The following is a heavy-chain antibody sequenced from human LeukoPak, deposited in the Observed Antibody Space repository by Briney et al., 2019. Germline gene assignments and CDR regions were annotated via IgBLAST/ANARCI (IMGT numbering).Heavy chain of an antibody. CDR2: MNPYSGDR. Sequence: GASVKVSCKTSGYTFTTYHINWVRQATGQGLEWLGWMNPYSGDRGYAQKFQGRLSITSDTSISTAYMELSSLRSDDTAVYFCARTTSLTASGYYYWGQGTLVTVSS. J-gene: IGHJ4*02. V-gene: IGHV1-8*03. CDR3: ARTTSLTASGYYY. CDR1: GYTFTTYH. D-gene: IGHD4-17*01.